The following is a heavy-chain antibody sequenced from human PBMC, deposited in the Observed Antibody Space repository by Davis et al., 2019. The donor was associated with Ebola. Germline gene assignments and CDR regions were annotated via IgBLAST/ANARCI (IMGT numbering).Heavy chain of an antibody. CDR3: AREQGTVTTSWFDP. J-gene: IGHJ5*02. Sequence: ASVKVSCKASAGTFSSYAISWVRQAPGQGLEWRGWMSDYNGNTNYAQKLQGRVTMTTDTSTSTAYMELRSLRSDDTAVYYCAREQGTVTTSWFDPWGQGTLVTVSS. CDR2: MSDYNGNT. V-gene: IGHV1-18*01. CDR1: AGTFSSYA. D-gene: IGHD4-17*01.